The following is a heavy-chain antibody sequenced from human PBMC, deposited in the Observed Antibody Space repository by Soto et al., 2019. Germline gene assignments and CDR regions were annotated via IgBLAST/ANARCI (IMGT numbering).Heavy chain of an antibody. CDR2: IYCNGTS. J-gene: IGHJ4*02. CDR1: VGFRSNSSYY. Sequence: PSETRSLTCISSVGFRSNSSYYWRLSRQPAGEGLERMGSIYCNGTSYYMPSLKSRGTIAVDTYKNQLSLTMRSVNDADTDVYYCASTISYYDFWSGYWHWDYWGQGPLGT. CDR3: ASTISYYDFWSGYWHWDY. D-gene: IGHD3-3*01. V-gene: IGHV4-39*01.